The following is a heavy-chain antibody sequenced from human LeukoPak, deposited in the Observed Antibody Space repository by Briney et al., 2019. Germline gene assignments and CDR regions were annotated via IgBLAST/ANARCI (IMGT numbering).Heavy chain of an antibody. CDR1: GYTFTGYY. J-gene: IGHJ4*02. V-gene: IGHV1-2*02. D-gene: IGHD6-13*01. Sequence: ASVKVSCTASGYTFTGYYMHWVRQAPGQGLEWMRWINPNSGGTNYAQKFQGRVTMTSDTSISTAYMELSRLRSDDTAVYYCARDSSQYYFDYWGQGTLVTVSS. CDR2: INPNSGGT. CDR3: ARDSSQYYFDY.